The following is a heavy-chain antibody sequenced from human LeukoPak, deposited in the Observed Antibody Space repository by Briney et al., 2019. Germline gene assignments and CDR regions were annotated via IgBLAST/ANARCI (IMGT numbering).Heavy chain of an antibody. CDR2: INPNSGGT. V-gene: IGHV1-2*02. Sequence: ASVTVSCKASGYSFTGYYLHWVRQAPGQGLEWMGWINPNSGGTNYAQKFQGRVSMTRDTSINTAYVELNRLRPDDTAVYFCARDYDTIFGVLIPFDYWGQGTLVTVAS. CDR1: GYSFTGYY. J-gene: IGHJ4*02. CDR3: ARDYDTIFGVLIPFDY. D-gene: IGHD3-3*01.